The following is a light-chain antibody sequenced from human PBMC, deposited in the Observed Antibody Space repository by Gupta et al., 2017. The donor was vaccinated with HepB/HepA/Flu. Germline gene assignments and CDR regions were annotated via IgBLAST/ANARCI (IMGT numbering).Light chain of an antibody. CDR3: QSYDRSLDGVI. CDR1: SSNIGAGYD. CDR2: DNN. Sequence: QSVLTQPPSVSGAPGQRVTNSCTGSSSNIGAGYDVHWYQQFPGTVPKLLIYDNNHRPSGVPDRFSGSKSGTSASLAIAGLQAEDEADYYCQSYDRSLDGVIFGGGTQLTVL. J-gene: IGLJ2*01. V-gene: IGLV1-40*01.